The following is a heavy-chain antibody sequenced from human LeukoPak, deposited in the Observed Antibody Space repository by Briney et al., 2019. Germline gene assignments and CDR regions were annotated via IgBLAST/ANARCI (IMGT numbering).Heavy chain of an antibody. CDR3: ARSKRNGFDI. CDR2: IRYDGSNK. V-gene: IGHV3-30*02. Sequence: GGSLRLSCAASGFTFSSYGMHWVRQAPGKGLEWVAFIRYDGSNKYYADSVKGRFTISRDNAKNPLYLQMNSLRAEDTAVYYCARSKRNGFDIWGQGTMVTVSS. CDR1: GFTFSSYG. J-gene: IGHJ3*02.